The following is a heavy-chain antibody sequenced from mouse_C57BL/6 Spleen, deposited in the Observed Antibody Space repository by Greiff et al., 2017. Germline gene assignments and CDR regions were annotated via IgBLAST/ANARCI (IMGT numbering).Heavy chain of an antibody. CDR3: ARGGSSSGYPFFDY. D-gene: IGHD3-2*02. CDR1: GYTFTDYN. V-gene: IGHV1-22*01. J-gene: IGHJ2*01. CDR2: INPNNGGT. Sequence: EVQLQQSGPELVKPGASVRMSCKASGYTFTDYNMHWVKQSHGKSLEWIGYINPNNGGTSYNQKFKGKATLTVNKSSSTAYMELRSLTSEDSAVYYCARGGSSSGYPFFDYWGQGTTLTVSS.